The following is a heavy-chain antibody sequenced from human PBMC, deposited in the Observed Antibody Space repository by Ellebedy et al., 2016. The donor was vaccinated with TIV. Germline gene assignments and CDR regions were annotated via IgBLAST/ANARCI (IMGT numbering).Heavy chain of an antibody. Sequence: GESLKISCKGSGYHFSNYWIGWVRQMPGKSLEWMGIIYPGDSDTRYSPSFQGHATISVDKSTSTAYLQWSSLKASDTAIYYCARHELGENAAFDYWGQGTLVTVSS. CDR2: IYPGDSDT. CDR3: ARHELGENAAFDY. CDR1: GYHFSNYW. D-gene: IGHD7-27*01. J-gene: IGHJ4*02. V-gene: IGHV5-51*01.